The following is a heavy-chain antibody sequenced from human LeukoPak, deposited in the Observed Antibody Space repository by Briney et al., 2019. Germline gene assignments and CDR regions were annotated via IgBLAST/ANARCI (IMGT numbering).Heavy chain of an antibody. CDR2: ISSSSSYI. J-gene: IGHJ4*02. CDR1: GFTFISFS. Sequence: GGSLRLSCAASGFTFISFSMNWVRQAPGKGLEWVSSISSSSSYIYYADSLKGRFTISRDNAKNSLYLQMNSLRAEDTAVYYCAKDTTACSRFDYWGQDTLVTVSS. D-gene: IGHD1-14*01. V-gene: IGHV3-21*01. CDR3: AKDTTACSRFDY.